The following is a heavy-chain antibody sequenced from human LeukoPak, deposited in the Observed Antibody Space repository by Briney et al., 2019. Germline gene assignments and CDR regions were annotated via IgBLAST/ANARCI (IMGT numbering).Heavy chain of an antibody. V-gene: IGHV3-48*03. D-gene: IGHD6-19*01. Sequence: PGGSLRLSCAASGFTFSSYEMNWVRQAPGKGLEWVSYISSSGSTIYYADSVKGRFTISRDNAKNSLYLQMNSLRAEGTAVYYCARDASPSPVAGTNYFDYWGQGTLVTVSS. CDR1: GFTFSSYE. J-gene: IGHJ4*02. CDR2: ISSSGSTI. CDR3: ARDASPSPVAGTNYFDY.